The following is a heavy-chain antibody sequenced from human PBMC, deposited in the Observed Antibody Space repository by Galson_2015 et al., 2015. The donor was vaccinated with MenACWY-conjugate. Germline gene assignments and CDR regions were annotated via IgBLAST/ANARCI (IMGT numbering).Heavy chain of an antibody. CDR2: IIPILGIA. Sequence: SVKVSCKASGGTFSSYTISWVRQAPGQGLEWMGRIIPILGIANYALKFQGRVTITADKSTSTAYMELSSLRSEDTAVYYCAIVTGYSSRKGFDPWGQGTLVTVSS. CDR3: AIVTGYSSRKGFDP. CDR1: GGTFSSYT. J-gene: IGHJ5*02. V-gene: IGHV1-69*02. D-gene: IGHD6-13*01.